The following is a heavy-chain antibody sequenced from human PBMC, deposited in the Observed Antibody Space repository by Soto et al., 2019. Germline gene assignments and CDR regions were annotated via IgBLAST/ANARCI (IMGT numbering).Heavy chain of an antibody. V-gene: IGHV4-30-4*01. J-gene: IGHJ5*02. CDR1: GGSISSGDYY. CDR2: IYYSGST. Sequence: PSETLSLTCTVSGGSISSGDYYWSWIRQPPGKGLEWIGYIYYSGSTYYNPSLKSRVTISVDTSKNQFSLKLSSVTAADTAVYYCARGAEMVLVPAVLNWFDPWGKGTLVTVSS. CDR3: ARGAEMVLVPAVLNWFDP. D-gene: IGHD2-2*01.